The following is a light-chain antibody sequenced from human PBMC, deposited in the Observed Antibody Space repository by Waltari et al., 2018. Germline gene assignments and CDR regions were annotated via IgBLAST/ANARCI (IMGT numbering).Light chain of an antibody. V-gene: IGLV2-8*01. CDR2: EVS. CDR1: RTDFGGFNL. J-gene: IGLJ1*01. Sequence: QSALPQPPPPSGSPGQSVTIPSTGTRTDFGGFNLSPWYQQFPGKAPKLLISEVSERPSGVPARFSGSKSGNTASLTVSGLQAEDEADYYCSSYAGNNRLVFGTGTRVTV. CDR3: SSYAGNNRLV.